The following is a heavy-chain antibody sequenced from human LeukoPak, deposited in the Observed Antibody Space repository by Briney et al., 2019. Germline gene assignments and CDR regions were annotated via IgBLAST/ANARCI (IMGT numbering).Heavy chain of an antibody. CDR2: IWRGGNFK. CDR1: GFNFGTHA. CDR3: VIDPPDSGRPFWA. D-gene: IGHD6-19*01. Sequence: GGSLLLYCSASGFNFGTHAMHWVRRAPGTGLERGAMIWRGGNFKFDEASVKGRFTTSRDDYRSEEYLEMDRLRVEDNAVYYCVIDPPDSGRPFWAWGEGALLTVSS. V-gene: IGHV3-33*01. J-gene: IGHJ5*02.